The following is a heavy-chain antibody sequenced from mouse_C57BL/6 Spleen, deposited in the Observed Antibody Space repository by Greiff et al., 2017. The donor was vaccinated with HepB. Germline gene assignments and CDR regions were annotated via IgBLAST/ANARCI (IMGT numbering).Heavy chain of an antibody. J-gene: IGHJ4*01. CDR3: TRVEGTTVVAHYYAMDY. D-gene: IGHD1-1*01. Sequence: EVMLVESGEGLVKPGGSLKLSCAASGFTFSSYAMSWVRQTPEKRLEWVAYISSGGDYIYYADTVKGRFTISRDNARNTLYLQMSSLKSEDTAMYYCTRVEGTTVVAHYYAMDYWGQGTPVTVSS. V-gene: IGHV5-9-1*02. CDR2: ISSGGDYI. CDR1: GFTFSSYA.